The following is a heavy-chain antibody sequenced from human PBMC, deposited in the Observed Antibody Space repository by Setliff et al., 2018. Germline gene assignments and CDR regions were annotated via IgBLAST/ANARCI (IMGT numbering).Heavy chain of an antibody. Sequence: PSETLSLTCTVSGASIRSGTFYWRWIRLHPGKGLEWIGYISYSGNTYYNPSFEGRLALSVDASMNQFSLRLNSVTAADSAIYCCARDRSALVRGVVHHNYFDPWGQGNKVTVSS. V-gene: IGHV4-31*03. CDR3: ARDRSALVRGVVHHNYFDP. J-gene: IGHJ5*02. CDR1: GASIRSGTFY. CDR2: ISYSGNT. D-gene: IGHD3-10*01.